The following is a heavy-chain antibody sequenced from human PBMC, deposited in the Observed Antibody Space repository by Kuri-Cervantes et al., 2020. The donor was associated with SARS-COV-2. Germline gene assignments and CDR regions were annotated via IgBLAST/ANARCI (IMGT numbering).Heavy chain of an antibody. CDR1: GFTFSNAW. D-gene: IGHD3-3*01. V-gene: IGHV3-48*01. CDR2: ISSSSSTI. Sequence: GESLKISCAASGFTFSNAWMNWVRQAPGKGLEWVSYISSSSSTIYYADSVKGRFTISRDNAKNSLYLQMNSLRAEDTAVYYCARDPGSTIFGLVIIPSDAFDIWGQGTMVTVSS. CDR3: ARDPGSTIFGLVIIPSDAFDI. J-gene: IGHJ3*02.